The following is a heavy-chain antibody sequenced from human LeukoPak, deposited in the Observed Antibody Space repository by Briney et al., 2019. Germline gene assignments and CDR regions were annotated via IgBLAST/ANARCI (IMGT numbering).Heavy chain of an antibody. Sequence: PGGSLRLSCAASGFTFSSYAMSWVRQAPGKGLEWVSAISGSGGSTYYADSVKGRFTISRDNSKNTLYLQMNSLRAEDTAVYYCAKDPLWFGELFNWFDPWGQGTLVTVS. CDR3: AKDPLWFGELFNWFDP. CDR2: ISGSGGST. CDR1: GFTFSSYA. D-gene: IGHD3-10*01. J-gene: IGHJ5*02. V-gene: IGHV3-23*01.